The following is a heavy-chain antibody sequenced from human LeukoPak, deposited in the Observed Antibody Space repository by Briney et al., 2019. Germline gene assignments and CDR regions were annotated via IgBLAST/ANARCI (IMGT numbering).Heavy chain of an antibody. CDR1: GFPFSSYW. Sequence: GGSLRLSCAASGFPFSSYWMTWVRQAPGKGLEWVANIKQDGSEKYYVDSVEGRFTISRDNAKNSLFLQMNSLRAEDTAVYYCARAAAGYFFDYWGQGTLVTVSS. CDR3: ARAAAGYFFDY. J-gene: IGHJ4*02. CDR2: IKQDGSEK. D-gene: IGHD6-13*01. V-gene: IGHV3-7*04.